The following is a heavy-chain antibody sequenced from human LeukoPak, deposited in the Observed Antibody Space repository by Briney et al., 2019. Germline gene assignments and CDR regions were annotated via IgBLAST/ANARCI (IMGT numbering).Heavy chain of an antibody. J-gene: IGHJ4*02. CDR2: IDSDASLT. Sequence: GGSLRLSCAASGFTFSSYWMHWVRQAPGKGLVWVSRIDSDASLTSYADTVKGRFTISRDNAKNTLYLQMNNLRAEDTAVYYCARDLPGGITIFGGRGQGTLVTVSS. CDR3: ARDLPGGITIFGG. V-gene: IGHV3-74*01. CDR1: GFTFSSYW. D-gene: IGHD3-3*01.